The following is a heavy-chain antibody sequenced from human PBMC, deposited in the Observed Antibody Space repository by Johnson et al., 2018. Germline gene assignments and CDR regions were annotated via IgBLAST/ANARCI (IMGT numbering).Heavy chain of an antibody. V-gene: IGHV3-23*04. CDR3: AKGLNWGWKSAFDI. Sequence: VQLVESGGGLVQPGGSLRLSCAASEFTFSSYTMTWVRQAPGKGLEWVSTIMGRLGRTYYADSVKGRFTISRDNSKNTLFLQMNTLRAEDTALYYCAKGLNWGWKSAFDIWGQGTLVTVSS. D-gene: IGHD7-27*01. J-gene: IGHJ3*02. CDR1: EFTFSSYT. CDR2: IMGRLGRT.